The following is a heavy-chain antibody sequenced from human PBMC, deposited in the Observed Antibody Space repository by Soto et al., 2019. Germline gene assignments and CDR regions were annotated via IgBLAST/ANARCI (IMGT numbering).Heavy chain of an antibody. D-gene: IGHD5-18*01. CDR3: ARSPHIQLWSYPSDY. V-gene: IGHV4-31*03. Sequence: SETLSLTCTVSGGSISSGGYYWSWIRQHPGKGLEWIGYNYFSGSTYYNPSLKSRVTISVDTFKNQFSLKLSSVTAADTAVYYCARSPHIQLWSYPSDYWGQGTLVTVSS. CDR2: NYFSGST. CDR1: GGSISSGGYY. J-gene: IGHJ4*02.